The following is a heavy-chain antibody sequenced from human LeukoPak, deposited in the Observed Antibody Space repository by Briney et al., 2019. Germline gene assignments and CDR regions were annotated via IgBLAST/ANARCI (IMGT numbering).Heavy chain of an antibody. D-gene: IGHD2-8*02. J-gene: IGHJ4*02. Sequence: SQTLSLTCAVSGGSISSGGYSWSWIRQPPGKGLEWIGEIYHSGSTNYNPSLKSRVTISVDKSKNQFSLKLSSVTAADTAVYYCARLADAGGYAYFDYWGQGTLVTVSS. CDR2: IYHSGST. CDR3: ARLADAGGYAYFDY. V-gene: IGHV4-30-2*01. CDR1: GGSISSGGYS.